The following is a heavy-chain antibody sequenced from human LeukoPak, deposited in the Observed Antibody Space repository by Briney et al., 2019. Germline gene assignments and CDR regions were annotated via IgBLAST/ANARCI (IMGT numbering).Heavy chain of an antibody. CDR3: ARDLETAKDYYYYYMDV. CDR2: INAGNGNT. Sequence: GPVKVSCKASGYTFTGYYMHWVRQAPGQRLEWMGWINAGNGNTKYSQKFQGRVTITRDTSASTAYMELSSLRSEDTAVYYCARDLETAKDYYYYYMDVWGKGTTVTVSS. J-gene: IGHJ6*03. V-gene: IGHV1-3*01. CDR1: GYTFTGYY. D-gene: IGHD5-18*01.